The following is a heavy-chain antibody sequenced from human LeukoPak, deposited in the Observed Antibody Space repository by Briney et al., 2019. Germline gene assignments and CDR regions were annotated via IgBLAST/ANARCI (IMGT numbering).Heavy chain of an antibody. J-gene: IGHJ4*02. CDR2: ISAYNGNT. D-gene: IGHD1-26*01. Sequence: EASVKVSCKASGYTFTSYGISWVRQAPGQGLEWVGWISAYNGNTNSAQKLQGRVTMTTDTSTSTAYMELRSLRSDDTAVYYCARSGYGGNTYYFDYWGQGTLVTVSS. CDR3: ARSGYGGNTYYFDY. CDR1: GYTFTSYG. V-gene: IGHV1-18*01.